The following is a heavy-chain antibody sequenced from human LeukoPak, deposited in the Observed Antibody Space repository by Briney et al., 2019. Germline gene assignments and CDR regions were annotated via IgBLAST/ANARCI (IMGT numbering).Heavy chain of an antibody. Sequence: SETLSLTCSVSGGSISDYFWGWIRQPPGKGLEWIGHVYYLGNPTCSLSLKSRVSILVDTSKNQFSLELSSVTAADTAVYYCARRFRTGGDLHHDAYDAWGQGTVVTVSS. CDR3: ARRFRTGGDLHHDAYDA. D-gene: IGHD3-16*01. CDR2: VYYLGNP. J-gene: IGHJ3*01. V-gene: IGHV4-59*12. CDR1: GGSISDYF.